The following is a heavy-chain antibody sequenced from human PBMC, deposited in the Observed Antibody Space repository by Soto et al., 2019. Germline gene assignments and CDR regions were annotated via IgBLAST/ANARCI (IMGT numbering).Heavy chain of an antibody. Sequence: EVQLLESGGGLVQPGGSLRLSCAASGFTFSTYAMSWVRQAPGKGLEWVSAISGGAENMYYADSVKGRFSVSRDNPRGTVYLQMNNLRAEDTALYYCAREGALVGAGYFDCWGQGTLVTVSS. CDR3: AREGALVGAGYFDC. D-gene: IGHD3-9*01. V-gene: IGHV3-23*01. J-gene: IGHJ4*02. CDR1: GFTFSTYA. CDR2: ISGGAENM.